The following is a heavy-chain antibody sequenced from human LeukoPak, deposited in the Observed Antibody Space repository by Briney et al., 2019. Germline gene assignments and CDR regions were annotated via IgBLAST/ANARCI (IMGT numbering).Heavy chain of an antibody. V-gene: IGHV3-23*01. D-gene: IGHD5-12*01. CDR2: ISASGDAT. CDR1: RFTFSAHS. Sequence: GGSLRLSCAASRFTFSAHSMTWVRQAPGKGLEWVSGISASGDATFYADSVKGRFTISRDNSKNTVDLQMNSLRAEDTAVYYCTKWPGYGDSWGQGTLVTVSS. CDR3: TKWPGYGDS. J-gene: IGHJ4*02.